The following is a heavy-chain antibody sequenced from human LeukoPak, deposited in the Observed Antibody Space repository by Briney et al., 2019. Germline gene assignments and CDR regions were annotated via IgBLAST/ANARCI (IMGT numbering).Heavy chain of an antibody. V-gene: IGHV3-23*01. J-gene: IGHJ4*02. D-gene: IGHD3-10*01. CDR3: AKYYSTSGSSGGRVFDY. Sequence: GESLRLSCAASGFTFRSHPMTWVRQAPGKGLEWVSTIGSNAGDTHYADSVKGRFTISRDNSKNSLYLQMNSLRAEDTAVYYCAKYYSTSGSSGGRVFDYWGQGTLVTVSS. CDR2: IGSNAGDT. CDR1: GFTFRSHP.